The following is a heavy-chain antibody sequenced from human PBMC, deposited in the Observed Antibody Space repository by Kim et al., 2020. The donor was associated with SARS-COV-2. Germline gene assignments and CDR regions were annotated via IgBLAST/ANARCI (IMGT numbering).Heavy chain of an antibody. J-gene: IGHJ4*02. CDR2: IIPILGTA. D-gene: IGHD5-18*01. Sequence: SVKVSCKASGGTFSSYAISWVRQAPGQGLEWMGGIIPILGTANYAQKFQGRVTITADESTSTAYMELSSLRSEDTAVYYCARAWHGYSYGSNYWGQGTLVTVSS. V-gene: IGHV1-69*13. CDR3: ARAWHGYSYGSNY. CDR1: GGTFSSYA.